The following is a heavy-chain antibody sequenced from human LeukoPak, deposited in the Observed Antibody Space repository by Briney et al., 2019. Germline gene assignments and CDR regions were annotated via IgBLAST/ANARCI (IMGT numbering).Heavy chain of an antibody. CDR2: ISYDGSNK. CDR1: GFTFDDYA. Sequence: GGSLRLSCAASGFTFDDYAMHWVRQAPGKGLEWVAVISYDGSNKYYADSVKGRFTISRDNSKNTLYLQMNSLRAEDTAVYYCARDSPARGRWLQSSFDYWGRGTLVTVSS. V-gene: IGHV3-30*03. CDR3: ARDSPARGRWLQSSFDY. J-gene: IGHJ4*02. D-gene: IGHD5-24*01.